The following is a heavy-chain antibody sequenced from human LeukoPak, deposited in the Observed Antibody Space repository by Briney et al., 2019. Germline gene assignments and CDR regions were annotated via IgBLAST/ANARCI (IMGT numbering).Heavy chain of an antibody. CDR3: AREDDDSSGYYWFSPYNYWYFDL. J-gene: IGHJ2*01. D-gene: IGHD3-22*01. V-gene: IGHV1-2*06. CDR1: GYTFTGYY. Sequence: GASVKVSCKASGYTFTGYYMHWVRQAPGQGLEWMGRINPNSGGTNYAQKFQGRVTMTRDTSISTAYMELSRLRSDDTAVYYCAREDDDSSGYYWFSPYNYWYFDLWGRGTLVTVSS. CDR2: INPNSGGT.